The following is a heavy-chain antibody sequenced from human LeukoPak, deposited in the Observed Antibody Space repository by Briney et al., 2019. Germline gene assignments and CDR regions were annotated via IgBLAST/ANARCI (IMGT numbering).Heavy chain of an antibody. CDR1: GFTFSSYS. D-gene: IGHD6-19*01. J-gene: IGHJ4*02. CDR3: ARDLGIAVAEYYFDY. V-gene: IGHV3-48*01. CDR2: ISSSSSTI. Sequence: PGGSLGLSCAASGFTFSSYSMNWVRQAPGRGREWVSYISSSSSTIYYADSVKGRFTISRDNAKNSLYLQMNSLRGEDTAVYYCARDLGIAVAEYYFDYWGQGTLVTVSS.